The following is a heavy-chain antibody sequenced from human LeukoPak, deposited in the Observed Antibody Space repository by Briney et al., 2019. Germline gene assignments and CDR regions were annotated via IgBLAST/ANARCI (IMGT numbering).Heavy chain of an antibody. J-gene: IGHJ4*02. D-gene: IGHD2-15*01. CDR1: GLTFSSYE. V-gene: IGHV3-48*03. CDR3: ARAYCSGGSCYYFDY. CDR2: ISSSGSTI. Sequence: GGSLRLSCAASGLTFSSYEMNWVRQAPGKGLEWVSYISSSGSTIYYADSVKGRFTISRDNAKNSLYLQMNSLRAEDTAVYYCARAYCSGGSCYYFDYWGQGTLVTVSS.